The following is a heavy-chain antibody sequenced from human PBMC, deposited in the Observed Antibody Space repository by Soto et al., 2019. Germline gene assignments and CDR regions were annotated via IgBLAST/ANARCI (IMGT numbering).Heavy chain of an antibody. CDR1: GFTFSSYS. J-gene: IGHJ6*02. V-gene: IGHV3-21*01. CDR2: ISSSSSYI. CDR3: ARDTHYCSSTSCYLYYYGMDV. Sequence: EVQLVESGGGLVKPGGSLRLSCAASGFTFSSYSMNWVRQAPGKGLEWVSSISSSSSYIYYADSVKGRFTISRDNAKNSLYLQMNSRRAEDTAVYYCARDTHYCSSTSCYLYYYGMDVWGQGTTVTVSS. D-gene: IGHD2-2*01.